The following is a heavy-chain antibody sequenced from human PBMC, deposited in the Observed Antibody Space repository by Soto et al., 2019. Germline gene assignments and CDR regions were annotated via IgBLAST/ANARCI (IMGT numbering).Heavy chain of an antibody. CDR2: IYHSGVT. J-gene: IGHJ4*02. CDR1: GGSISSNGYY. V-gene: IGHV4-39*01. CDR3: ARLFDY. Sequence: QLQLQESGPGLVKPSETLSLTCTVSGGSISSNGYYWGWIRQPPGKGLEWIGNIYHSGVTYYNPSLKSRVTISVDTCRNQFSLKLNSMTAADTAVYFCARLFDYWGQEKLVTVSS.